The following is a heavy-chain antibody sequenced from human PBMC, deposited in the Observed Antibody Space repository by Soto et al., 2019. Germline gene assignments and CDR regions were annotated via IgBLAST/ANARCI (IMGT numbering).Heavy chain of an antibody. Sequence: QVQLQESGPGLVKPSETLSLTCSVSGGSISGYYWSWIRQPPGKGLEWIGYIYDTGSTKDNPSLKSRVNISIDTSKNQFSLRLSSVTAADTAVYYCAREQWLVRGVFDYWGQGTLVTVSS. CDR1: GGSISGYY. CDR2: IYDTGST. V-gene: IGHV4-59*01. CDR3: AREQWLVRGVFDY. J-gene: IGHJ4*02. D-gene: IGHD6-19*01.